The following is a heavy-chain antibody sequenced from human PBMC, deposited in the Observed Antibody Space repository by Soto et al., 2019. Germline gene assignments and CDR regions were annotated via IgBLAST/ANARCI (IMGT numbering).Heavy chain of an antibody. Sequence: QVQLQQWGAGLLKPSETLSLTCAVYGGSFSGYYWSWIRQPPGKGLEWIGEINHSGSTNYNPSLKSRVTISVDTSKNQFALKLSSVTAADTAVYYCARGYSSSWYFSGYIWFDPWGQGTLVTVSS. V-gene: IGHV4-34*01. CDR3: ARGYSSSWYFSGYIWFDP. D-gene: IGHD6-13*01. CDR2: INHSGST. J-gene: IGHJ5*02. CDR1: GGSFSGYY.